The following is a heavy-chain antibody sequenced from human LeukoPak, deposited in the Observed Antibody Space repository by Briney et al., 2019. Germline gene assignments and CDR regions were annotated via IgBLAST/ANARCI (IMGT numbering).Heavy chain of an antibody. D-gene: IGHD2/OR15-2a*01. J-gene: IGHJ5*02. Sequence: GGSLRLSCAASGFTFSSYAMNWVRQAPGKGLEWVSAINGRGDNTYYADSVKGRFTISRGNSKSTLFLQMNSLRAEDTAIYYCAKDRVSPGFNLFDPWGQGTLVTVSS. CDR3: AKDRVSPGFNLFDP. CDR1: GFTFSSYA. V-gene: IGHV3-23*01. CDR2: INGRGDNT.